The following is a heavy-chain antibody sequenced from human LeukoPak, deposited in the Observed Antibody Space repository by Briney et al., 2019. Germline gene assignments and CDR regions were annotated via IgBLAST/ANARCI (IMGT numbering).Heavy chain of an antibody. J-gene: IGHJ4*02. CDR2: ISGTSYST. CDR3: ARQKRTFDY. V-gene: IGHV3-11*01. CDR1: GFNFSDYY. Sequence: GGSLRLSCVASGFNFSDYYMTWIRQAPGKGLEWPSYISGTSYSTYYTASVRGRFTISRDNAQNSLYLQMNDLRAEDTAVYYCARQKRTFDYWGRGSLVTVSS.